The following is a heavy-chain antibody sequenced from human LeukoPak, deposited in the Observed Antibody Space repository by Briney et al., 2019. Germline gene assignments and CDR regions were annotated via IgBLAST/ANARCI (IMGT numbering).Heavy chain of an antibody. V-gene: IGHV3-23*01. Sequence: GGSLRLSCAASGFTFSNYAMTWVRQAPGKGLEWVSAISDSGGDTNYADSVKGRFTISRDNSKNTLYLQMNSLRAEDTAVYHCAKGTYCGGDCFAFFGYWGPGTLVTVSS. CDR3: AKGTYCGGDCFAFFGY. CDR1: GFTFSNYA. D-gene: IGHD2-21*02. CDR2: ISDSGGDT. J-gene: IGHJ4*02.